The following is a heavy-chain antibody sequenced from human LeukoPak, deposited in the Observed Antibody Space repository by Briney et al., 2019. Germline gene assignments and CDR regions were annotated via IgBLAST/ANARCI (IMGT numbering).Heavy chain of an antibody. V-gene: IGHV4-30-4*08. CDR1: GGSISSGDYY. CDR2: IYYSRST. Sequence: SQTLSLTCTVSGGSISSGDYYWSGIRQPPGKGLEWIGYIYYSRSTYYHPSLKSRVTISVDTSKNQFSMKLSSVTAADTAVYYCARARDSSGWTDYWGQGTLVTVSS. D-gene: IGHD6-19*01. CDR3: ARARDSSGWTDY. J-gene: IGHJ4*02.